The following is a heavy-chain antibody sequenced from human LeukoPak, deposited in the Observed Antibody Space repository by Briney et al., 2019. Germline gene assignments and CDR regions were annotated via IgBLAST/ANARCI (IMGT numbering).Heavy chain of an antibody. V-gene: IGHV3-23*01. CDR1: GSIFSNYA. CDR3: ARRWLGDPYGMDV. CDR2: LGGLSESV. J-gene: IGHJ6*02. D-gene: IGHD3-10*01. Sequence: SGGSLRLSCAASGSIFSNYAMTWVRQAPGKGLEWVSILGGLSESVYYPDSVKGRFTVSRDNSKDTLYLEINSLRGEDTATYYCARRWLGDPYGMDVWGQGTTVTVSS.